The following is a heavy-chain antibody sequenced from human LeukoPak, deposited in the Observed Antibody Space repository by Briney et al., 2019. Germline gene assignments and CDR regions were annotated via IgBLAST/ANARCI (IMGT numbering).Heavy chain of an antibody. V-gene: IGHV3-9*01. J-gene: IGHJ4*02. CDR1: GFTFDDYA. CDR3: AKDIARLATMVAFDI. CDR2: ISWNSGSI. D-gene: IGHD3-10*01. Sequence: GRSLRLSCAASGFTFDDYAMHWVRQAPGEGLEWVSGISWNSGSIGYADSVKGRFTISRDNAKNSLYLQMNSLRAEDTALYYCAKDIARLATMVAFDIWGQGTLVTVSS.